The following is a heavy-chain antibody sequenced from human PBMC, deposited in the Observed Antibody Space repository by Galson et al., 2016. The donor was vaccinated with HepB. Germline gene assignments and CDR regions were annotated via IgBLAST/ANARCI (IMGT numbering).Heavy chain of an antibody. CDR3: ARGGVPRAHWDYYGLDV. D-gene: IGHD2-2*01. CDR2: IKQDGSEK. Sequence: SLRLSCAASGFTFSSYWMSWVRQAPGRGLEWVANIKQDGSEKYYVDSVKGRFIISRDNAKNSLYLQMNSLRAEDTAVYYCARGGVPRAHWDYYGLDVWGQGTTVTVSS. J-gene: IGHJ6*02. V-gene: IGHV3-7*01. CDR1: GFTFSSYW.